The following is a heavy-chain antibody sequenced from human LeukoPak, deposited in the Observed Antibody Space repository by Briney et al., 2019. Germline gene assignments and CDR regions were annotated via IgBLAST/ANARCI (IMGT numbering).Heavy chain of an antibody. D-gene: IGHD3-3*01. J-gene: IGHJ4*02. CDR3: AKSEPLRFLEWLLYYYFDY. Sequence: GGSLRLSCAASGFTFSSYAMSWVRQAPGKGLEWVSAISGSGGSTYYADSMKGRFTISRDNSKNTLYLQMNSLRAEDTAVYYCAKSEPLRFLEWLLYYYFDYWGQGTLVTVSS. CDR2: ISGSGGST. V-gene: IGHV3-23*01. CDR1: GFTFSSYA.